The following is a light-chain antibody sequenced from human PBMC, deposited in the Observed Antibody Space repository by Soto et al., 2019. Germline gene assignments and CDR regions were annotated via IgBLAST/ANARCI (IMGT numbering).Light chain of an antibody. CDR2: DVS. CDR1: SSDVGGYNY. V-gene: IGLV2-14*03. Sequence: QSALTQPASVSGSPGQSITISCTGSSSDVGGYNYVSWYQHHPGKAPKLMIYDVSNRPSGVSNRFSGSKSGNTASLTISGLQAEDEAEYYCTSYTTRSNVVFGGGTKLTVL. J-gene: IGLJ2*01. CDR3: TSYTTRSNVV.